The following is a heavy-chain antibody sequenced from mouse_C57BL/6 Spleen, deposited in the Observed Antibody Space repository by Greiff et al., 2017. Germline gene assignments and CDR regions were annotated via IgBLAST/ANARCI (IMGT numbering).Heavy chain of an antibody. CDR1: GFNIKDDY. CDR3: TLEWDRAY. Sequence: VQLQQSGAELVRPGASVKLSCTASGFNIKDDYMHWVKQRPEQGLEWIGWIDPENGDTEYASKFQGKATITADTSSNTAYLQLSSQTSEDTAVYYCTLEWDRAYWGQGTLVTVSA. J-gene: IGHJ3*01. V-gene: IGHV14-4*01. D-gene: IGHD3-3*01. CDR2: IDPENGDT.